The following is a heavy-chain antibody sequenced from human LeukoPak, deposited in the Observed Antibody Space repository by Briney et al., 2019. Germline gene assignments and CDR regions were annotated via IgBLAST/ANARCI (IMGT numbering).Heavy chain of an antibody. CDR1: GFTFSSYA. Sequence: GGSLRLSCAASGFTFSSYAMSWVRQAPGKGLEWVSAITGSGGSTYYADSVRGRLTISRDNSKNTLYVQMNSLRAEDTAVYYCATERNWVFDYWGQGTLVTVSS. J-gene: IGHJ4*02. CDR3: ATERNWVFDY. CDR2: ITGSGGST. D-gene: IGHD7-27*01. V-gene: IGHV3-23*01.